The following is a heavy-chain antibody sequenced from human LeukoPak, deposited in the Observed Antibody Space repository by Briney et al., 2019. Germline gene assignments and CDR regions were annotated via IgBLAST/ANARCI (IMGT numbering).Heavy chain of an antibody. Sequence: SETLSLTCTVSGGSISSSSYYWGWIRQPPGKGLEWIGSIYYSGSTYYNPSLKSRVTISVDTSKNQFSLRLSSVTAADTAVYYCAREPRYYYDSSGNFDYWGQGTLVTVSS. CDR1: GGSISSSSYY. D-gene: IGHD3-22*01. CDR2: IYYSGST. V-gene: IGHV4-39*02. J-gene: IGHJ4*02. CDR3: AREPRYYYDSSGNFDY.